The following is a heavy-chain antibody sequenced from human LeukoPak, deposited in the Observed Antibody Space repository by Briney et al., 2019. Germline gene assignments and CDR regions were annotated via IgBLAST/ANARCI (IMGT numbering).Heavy chain of an antibody. V-gene: IGHV3-53*01. CDR1: GFTVSSNY. CDR3: AKDSKQLGVRGGWLDP. D-gene: IGHD3-10*01. CDR2: IYSGGST. J-gene: IGHJ5*02. Sequence: GGSLRLSCAASGFTVSSNYMSWVRQAPGKGLEWVSVIYSGGSTYYADSVKGRFTISRDNSKNTLYLQMNSLRVEDTVIYYCAKDSKQLGVRGGWLDPWGQGTLVTVSS.